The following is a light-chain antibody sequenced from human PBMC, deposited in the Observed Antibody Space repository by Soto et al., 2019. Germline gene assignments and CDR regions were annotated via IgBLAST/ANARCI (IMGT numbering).Light chain of an antibody. CDR1: SGDVGGHNF. CDR2: EVS. J-gene: IGLJ3*02. CDR3: SSYAGTNKV. V-gene: IGLV2-8*01. Sequence: QSVLTQPPSASGSPGQSVTISCTGTSGDVGGHNFVSWYQFHPGKAPKLIIYEVSKRPSGVPNRFSGSKSDNTASLTVSGLQAEYEADYFCSSYAGTNKVFGGGTKVTVL.